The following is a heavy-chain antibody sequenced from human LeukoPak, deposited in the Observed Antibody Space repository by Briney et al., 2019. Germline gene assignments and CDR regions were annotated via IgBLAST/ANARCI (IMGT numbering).Heavy chain of an antibody. CDR3: ARSQQWLVLDY. D-gene: IGHD6-19*01. V-gene: IGHV4-61*08. Sequence: SQTLSLTCTVSGGSISRGGYYWTWIRQPPGKGLEWIGYIYYSGTTNYNPSLKSRVTISVDTSKNQFSLKLSSVTAADTAVYYCARSQQWLVLDYWGQGTLVTVSS. CDR2: IYYSGTT. J-gene: IGHJ4*02. CDR1: GGSISRGGYY.